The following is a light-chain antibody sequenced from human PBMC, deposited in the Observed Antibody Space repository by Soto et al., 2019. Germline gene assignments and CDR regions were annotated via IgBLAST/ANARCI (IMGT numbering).Light chain of an antibody. J-gene: IGKJ2*01. CDR3: QQYGSSLYT. V-gene: IGKV3-20*01. CDR2: GAS. Sequence: EIVLTHSPGTLSLSPCERATLSASASQSVSSSYLAWYQQKPGQAPRLLIYGASTRATGIPARFSGSGSGTEFTLTINRLEPEDFAVYYCQQYGSSLYTFGQGTKVDIK. CDR1: QSVSSSY.